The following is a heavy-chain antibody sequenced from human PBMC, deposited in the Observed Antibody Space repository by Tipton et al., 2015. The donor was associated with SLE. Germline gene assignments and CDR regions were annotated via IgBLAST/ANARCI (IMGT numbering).Heavy chain of an antibody. J-gene: IGHJ4*02. CDR1: GDSFSSAAYH. Sequence: TLSLTCTVSGDSFSSAAYHWNWVRQPAGKGLEWVGRMYVDGAANYNPPPKSRITISLDKSKNQFSLRLTSMTAADTAVYYCARGNDYIWGFDYWGQGTLVPVS. CDR3: ARGNDYIWGFDY. CDR2: MYVDGAA. V-gene: IGHV4-61*02. D-gene: IGHD3-16*01.